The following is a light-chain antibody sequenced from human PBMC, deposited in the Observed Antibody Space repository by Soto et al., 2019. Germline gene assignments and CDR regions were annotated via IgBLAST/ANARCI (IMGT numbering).Light chain of an antibody. CDR1: SSDVGGYNY. Sequence: QSALTQPPSASGSPGQSVTISCTGTSSDVGGYNYVSWYQHHPGKAPKLIIYEVYKRPSGVPDRFSGSKSGNTAAVTVSGLQAEDEADYYCSSYVGTNSYVFGTGTKVTVL. V-gene: IGLV2-8*01. CDR2: EVY. J-gene: IGLJ1*01. CDR3: SSYVGTNSYV.